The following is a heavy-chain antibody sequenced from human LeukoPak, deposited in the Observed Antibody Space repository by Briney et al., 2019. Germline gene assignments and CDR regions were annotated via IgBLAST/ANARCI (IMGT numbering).Heavy chain of an antibody. CDR3: ARDRRYCTNGVCQDYYYGMGV. V-gene: IGHV3-30-3*01. Sequence: GGSLRLSCAASGFTFSSYAMHWVRQAPGKGLEWVAVISYDGSNKYYADSVKGRFTISRDNSKNTLYLQMNSLRAEDTAVYYCARDRRYCTNGVCQDYYYGMGVWGQGTTVTVSS. CDR2: ISYDGSNK. J-gene: IGHJ6*02. CDR1: GFTFSSYA. D-gene: IGHD2-8*01.